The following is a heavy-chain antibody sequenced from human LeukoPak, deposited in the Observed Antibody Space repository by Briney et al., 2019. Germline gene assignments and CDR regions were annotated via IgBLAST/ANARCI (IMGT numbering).Heavy chain of an antibody. Sequence: SETLSLTCTVSRGSIRSYYWSWIRQSPEKGLEWIGSFYYGESTKYNPSLKSRVSISVDTSKTQVSLKLNSINAADTAVYYCASGSGSYYFVYRGQGVLVTVSS. J-gene: IGHJ4*02. CDR3: ASGSGSYYFVY. CDR1: RGSIRSYY. V-gene: IGHV4-59*01. CDR2: FYYGEST. D-gene: IGHD3-10*01.